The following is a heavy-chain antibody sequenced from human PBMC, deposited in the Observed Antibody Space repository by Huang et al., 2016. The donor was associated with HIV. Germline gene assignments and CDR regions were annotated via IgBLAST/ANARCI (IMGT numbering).Heavy chain of an antibody. V-gene: IGHV3-7*01. CDR2: IKRDGSEK. CDR3: ARGGIYYDVLTGRHYYYNGLDV. D-gene: IGHD3-9*01. Sequence: EVHLVESGGDLVQPGGSLRLSCVASGFNFSAYWMSWVRQAQGKGREWVAKIKRDGSEKNYVDSVKGRFTITRDNAKNSVYLKLTSLRAEDTAVYYCARGGIYYDVLTGRHYYYNGLDVWGQGTTVTVSS. J-gene: IGHJ6*02. CDR1: GFNFSAYW.